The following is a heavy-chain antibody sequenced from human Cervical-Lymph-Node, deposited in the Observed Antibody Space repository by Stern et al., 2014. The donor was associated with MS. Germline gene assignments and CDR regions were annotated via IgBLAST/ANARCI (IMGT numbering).Heavy chain of an antibody. D-gene: IGHD3-3*01. V-gene: IGHV7-4-1*01. J-gene: IGHJ5*02. Sequence: QVQLVQSGSELKKPGASVRVSCKASGYTFISYALNWVRQAPGQGLEWMGWINTNTGNATYAQGFTGRFVFSLDTSVSTPYLQIASLKAEDTAVYYCASHYDFWSASVAASWFDPWGQGTLVTVSS. CDR3: ASHYDFWSASVAASWFDP. CDR1: GYTFISYA. CDR2: INTNTGNA.